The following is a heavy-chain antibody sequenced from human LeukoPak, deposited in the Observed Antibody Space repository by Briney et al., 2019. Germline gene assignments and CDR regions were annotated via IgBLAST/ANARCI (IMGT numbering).Heavy chain of an antibody. Sequence: SETLSLTCSVSGGSISSNIYYWGWIRQPPGKGLEWIGSLYYSGSTYYNSSLKSRVTFSVDTSKNQFSLKLSSVTAADTAVYYCAREDSSYGLNAFDIWGQGTMVTVSS. V-gene: IGHV4-39*07. CDR2: LYYSGST. J-gene: IGHJ3*02. CDR3: AREDSSYGLNAFDI. CDR1: GGSISSNIYY. D-gene: IGHD5-18*01.